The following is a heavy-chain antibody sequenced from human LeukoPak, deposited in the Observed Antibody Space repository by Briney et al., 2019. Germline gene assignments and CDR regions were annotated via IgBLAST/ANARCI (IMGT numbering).Heavy chain of an antibody. CDR2: IKQDGSRK. Sequence: GGSLRLSCAASGFTFSSYWMSWVRQAPGKGLEWVANIKQDGSRKYYVDSVKGRFTISRDNAKNSLYLQMNSLRAEDTAVYDCAREPRSRYYYGSGTSWFDPWGQGTLVTVSS. CDR1: GFTFSSYW. V-gene: IGHV3-7*03. CDR3: AREPRSRYYYGSGTSWFDP. J-gene: IGHJ5*02. D-gene: IGHD3-10*01.